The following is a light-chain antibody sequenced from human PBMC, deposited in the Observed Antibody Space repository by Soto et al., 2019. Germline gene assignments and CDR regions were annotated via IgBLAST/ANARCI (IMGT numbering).Light chain of an antibody. CDR2: DAF. CDR1: ESIGNS. J-gene: IGKJ4*01. Sequence: TVLTQSPATLSLSPGERATLSCKASESIGNSLGWFQQKPGQAPRLLIDDAFNRATGIPARFTGSGSGSECTLTISSLEPEDFGCYYCRQRYNWPLTFGRGTKVEIK. CDR3: RQRYNWPLT. V-gene: IGKV3-11*01.